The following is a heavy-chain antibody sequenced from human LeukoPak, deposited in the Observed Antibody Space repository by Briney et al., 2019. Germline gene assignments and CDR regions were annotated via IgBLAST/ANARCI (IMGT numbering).Heavy chain of an antibody. J-gene: IGHJ4*02. CDR1: GGSISSSYYY. D-gene: IGHD6-13*01. Sequence: SETLSLTCTVSGGSISSSYYYWGWIRQPPGKGLEWIGSIYYSGSTYYNPSLKSRVTISLDTSKNQFSLKLSSVTAADTAVYYCARHIGSSWYYFDYWGQGTLVTVSS. CDR3: ARHIGSSWYYFDY. V-gene: IGHV4-39*01. CDR2: IYYSGST.